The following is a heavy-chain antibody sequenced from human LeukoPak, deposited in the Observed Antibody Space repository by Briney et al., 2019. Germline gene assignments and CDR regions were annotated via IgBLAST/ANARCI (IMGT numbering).Heavy chain of an antibody. CDR3: ARDEGYCSSTSCQNYYYYGMDV. Sequence: GGSLRLSCAASGFTVSGNYMSWVRQAPGKGLEWVSVIYSGGSTYYADSVKGRFTISRDNSKNTLYLQMNSLRAEDTAVYYCARDEGYCSSTSCQNYYYYGMDVWGQGTTVTVSS. CDR2: IYSGGST. V-gene: IGHV3-53*01. D-gene: IGHD2-2*01. CDR1: GFTVSGNY. J-gene: IGHJ6*02.